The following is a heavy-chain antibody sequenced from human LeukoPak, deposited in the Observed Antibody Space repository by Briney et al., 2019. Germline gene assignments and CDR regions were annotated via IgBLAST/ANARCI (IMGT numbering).Heavy chain of an antibody. Sequence: PSETLSLTCAVSGGSFSGYYWSWIRQPPGKGLEWIGEINHSGSTNYNPSLKSRVTISVDTSKKQFTLKLSSVTAADTAVYYCARHERITMVRGARIGAFDIWGQGTMVTVS. CDR2: INHSGST. D-gene: IGHD3-10*01. CDR3: ARHERITMVRGARIGAFDI. CDR1: GGSFSGYY. V-gene: IGHV4-34*01. J-gene: IGHJ3*02.